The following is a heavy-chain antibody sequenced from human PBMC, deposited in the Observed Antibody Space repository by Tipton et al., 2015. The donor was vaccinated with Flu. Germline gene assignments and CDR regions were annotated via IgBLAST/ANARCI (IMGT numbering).Heavy chain of an antibody. J-gene: IGHJ5*02. CDR3: ARHVGGVVEWFDP. D-gene: IGHD3-3*01. V-gene: IGHV4-39*01. CDR2: IYYSGST. CDR1: GGSISSSSYY. Sequence: TLSLTCTVSGGSISSSSYYWGWIRQPPGKGLEWIGSIYYSGSTYYNPSLKSRVTISVDTSKNQFSLKLSSVTAADTAVYYCARHVGGVVEWFDPWGQGALVTVSS.